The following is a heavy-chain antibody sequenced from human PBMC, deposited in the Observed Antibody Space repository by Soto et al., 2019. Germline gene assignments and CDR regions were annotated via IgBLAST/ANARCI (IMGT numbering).Heavy chain of an antibody. V-gene: IGHV3-30*18. D-gene: IGHD5-18*01. CDR1: GFTFSSYG. CDR2: ISYDGSNK. J-gene: IGHJ3*02. CDR3: AKEVIRGYSYGYHTSPHDAFDI. Sequence: GGSLRLSCAASGFTFSSYGMHWVRQAPGKGLEWVAVISYDGSNKYYADSVKGRLTISRDNSKNTLYLQMNSLRAEDTAVYYCAKEVIRGYSYGYHTSPHDAFDIWGQGTMVTVSS.